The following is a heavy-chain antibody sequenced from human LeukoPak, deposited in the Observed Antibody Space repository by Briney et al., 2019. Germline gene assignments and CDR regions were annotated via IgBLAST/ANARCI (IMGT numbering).Heavy chain of an antibody. J-gene: IGHJ4*02. V-gene: IGHV1-8*03. CDR2: MNPNSGNT. CDR3: ARGLRYYYDSDSADY. Sequence: ASVKVSCKASGYTFTSYGISWVRQAPGQGLEWMGWMNPNSGNTGYAQKFQGRVTITRNTSISTAYMELSSLRSEDTAVYYCARGLRYYYDSDSADYWGQGTLVTVSS. D-gene: IGHD3-22*01. CDR1: GYTFTSYG.